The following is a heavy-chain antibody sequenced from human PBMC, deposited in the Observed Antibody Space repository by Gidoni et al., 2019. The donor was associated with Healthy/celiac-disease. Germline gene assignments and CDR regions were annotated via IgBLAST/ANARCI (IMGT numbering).Heavy chain of an antibody. Sequence: EVQLVESGGGLVQPGGSLRLPCAASGFTFSSYEMNWVRQAPGKGLEWVAYSSSSGSTIYYADSVKGRFTISRDNAKNSLYLQMNSLRAEDTAVYYCARDGYDFWSGYHYYYGMDVWGQGTTVTVSS. CDR3: ARDGYDFWSGYHYYYGMDV. D-gene: IGHD3-3*01. CDR2: SSSSGSTI. V-gene: IGHV3-48*03. J-gene: IGHJ6*02. CDR1: GFTFSSYE.